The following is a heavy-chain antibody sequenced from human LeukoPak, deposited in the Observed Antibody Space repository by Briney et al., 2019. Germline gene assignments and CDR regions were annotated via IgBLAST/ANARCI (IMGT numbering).Heavy chain of an antibody. V-gene: IGHV3-33*03. CDR3: ASGIAAAGTSDAFDI. D-gene: IGHD6-13*01. Sequence: GGSLRLSCAASGFTFSSYGMHWVRQAPGKGLEWVAVIWYDGSNKYYADSVKGRFTISRDNAKNSLYLQMNSLRAEDTAVYYCASGIAAAGTSDAFDIWGQGTMVTVSS. CDR2: IWYDGSNK. J-gene: IGHJ3*02. CDR1: GFTFSSYG.